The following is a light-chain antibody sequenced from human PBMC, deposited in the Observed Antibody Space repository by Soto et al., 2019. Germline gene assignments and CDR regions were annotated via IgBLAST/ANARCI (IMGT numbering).Light chain of an antibody. CDR3: QEYYSARRT. CDR1: QSILNRSNNKIH. V-gene: IGKV4-1*01. J-gene: IGKJ4*01. CDR2: RAS. Sequence: DIVMTQSPDSLAVSLGERATINCKSSQSILNRSNNKIHLAWYQQKPGQPPKLMSYRASTREPGVPDRFSGSGSETDCQLTISGLQAEDGATYDCQEYYSARRTFGGGTKEEI.